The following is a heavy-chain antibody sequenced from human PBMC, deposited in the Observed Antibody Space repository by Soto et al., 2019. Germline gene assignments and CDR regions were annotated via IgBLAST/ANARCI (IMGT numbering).Heavy chain of an antibody. V-gene: IGHV4-59*01. J-gene: IGHJ6*02. D-gene: IGHD3-3*01. CDR3: ARYYDFWSGYNSQYGMDV. CDR2: IYYSGST. Sequence: SETLSLTCTVSGGSISSYYWSWIRQPPGKGLEWIGYIYYSGSTNYNPSLKSRVTISVDTSKDQFSLKLSSVTAADTAVYYCARYYDFWSGYNSQYGMDVWGQGTTVTVSS. CDR1: GGSISSYY.